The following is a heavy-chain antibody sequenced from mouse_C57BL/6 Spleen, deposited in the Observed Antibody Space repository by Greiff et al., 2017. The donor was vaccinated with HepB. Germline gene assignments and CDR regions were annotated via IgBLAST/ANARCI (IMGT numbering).Heavy chain of an antibody. CDR3: ARITTVVAQWYFDV. CDR2: INPNNGGT. J-gene: IGHJ1*03. V-gene: IGHV1-18*01. CDR1: GYTFTDYN. Sequence: EVQLQQSGPELVKPGASVKIPCKASGYTFTDYNMDWVKQSHGKSLEWIGDINPNNGGTIYNQKFTGKATLTVDKSSSTAYMELRSLTSEDTAVYYCARITTVVAQWYFDVWGTGTTVTVSS. D-gene: IGHD1-1*01.